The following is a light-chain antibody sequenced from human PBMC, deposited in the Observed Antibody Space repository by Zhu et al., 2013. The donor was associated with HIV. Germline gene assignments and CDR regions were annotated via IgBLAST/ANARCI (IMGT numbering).Light chain of an antibody. V-gene: IGKV1-5*03. CDR1: QSVSTW. CDR2: KAS. J-gene: IGKJ4*01. CDR3: QQYYTYPLS. Sequence: DTQMTQSPSTLSASVGDRVTMTCRASQSVSTWVAWYQHKPGKAPKLLIYKASSLQSGVPSRFSGSGSGTHFTLTINCLQSEDFATYYCQQYYTYPLSFGGGTQVEI.